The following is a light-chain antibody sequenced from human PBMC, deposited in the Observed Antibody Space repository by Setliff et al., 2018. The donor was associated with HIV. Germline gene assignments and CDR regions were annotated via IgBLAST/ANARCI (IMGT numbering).Light chain of an antibody. V-gene: IGLV6-57*01. CDR1: SGSIASNY. CDR2: EDN. CDR3: QSYDSNNHVV. J-gene: IGLJ2*01. Sequence: NFMLTQPHSVSESPGKTVTISRTRSSGSIASNYVQWYQQRPGSSPTTVIYEDNQRPSGVPDRFSGSIDSSSNSASLTISGLKTEDEADYYCQSYDSNNHVVFGGGTK.